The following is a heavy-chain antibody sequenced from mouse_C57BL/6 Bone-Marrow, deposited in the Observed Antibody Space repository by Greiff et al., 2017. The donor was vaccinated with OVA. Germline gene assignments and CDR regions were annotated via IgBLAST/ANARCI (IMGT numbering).Heavy chain of an antibody. CDR2: ISDGGSYT. Sequence: DVKLVESGGGLVKPGGSLKLSCAASGFTFSSYAMSWVRQTPEKRLEWVATISDGGSYTSYPDNVQGRFTISRDNAKNNLYLQMSHLKSEDTAMYYCAREGTTVPFAYWGQGTLVTVSA. CDR3: AREGTTVPFAY. J-gene: IGHJ3*01. CDR1: GFTFSSYA. V-gene: IGHV5-4*01. D-gene: IGHD1-1*01.